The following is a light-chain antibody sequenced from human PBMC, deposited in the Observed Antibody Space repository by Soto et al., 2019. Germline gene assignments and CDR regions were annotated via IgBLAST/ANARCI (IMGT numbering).Light chain of an antibody. Sequence: QSALTQPASVSGSPGQSIAISCTGTSRDVGGYNYVSWYQQHPGKTPKLMICDVSNRPSGVSNRFSGSKSGNTASLTISGLQAEDEAEYYCSSYTSSSTYVFGTGTKVTVL. CDR3: SSYTSSSTYV. V-gene: IGLV2-14*03. CDR2: DVS. J-gene: IGLJ1*01. CDR1: SRDVGGYNY.